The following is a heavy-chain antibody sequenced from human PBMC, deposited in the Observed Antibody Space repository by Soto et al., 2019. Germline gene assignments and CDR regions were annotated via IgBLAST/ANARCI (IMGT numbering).Heavy chain of an antibody. CDR2: INSDGTNT. CDR3: ARDLIANDAFDI. CDR1: GFTLSNYW. Sequence: DVQLVESGGDLVQPEGSLRLSCEASGFTLSNYWIHWVRQAPGKGLVWVSRINSDGTNTRYADSVRGRFAISRDNAKNTVYLQMNSLRAEDTAVYYCARDLIANDAFDIWGQGTMVTVSS. V-gene: IGHV3-74*01. J-gene: IGHJ3*02. D-gene: IGHD2-8*01.